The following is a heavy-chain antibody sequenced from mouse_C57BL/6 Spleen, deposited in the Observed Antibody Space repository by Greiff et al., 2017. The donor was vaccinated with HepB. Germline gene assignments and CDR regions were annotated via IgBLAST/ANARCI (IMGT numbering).Heavy chain of an antibody. CDR1: GYTFTSYW. V-gene: IGHV1-53*01. CDR2: INPSNGGT. J-gene: IGHJ4*01. Sequence: VQLQQSGTELVKPGASVKLSCKASGYTFTSYWMHWVKQRPGQGLEWIGNINPSNGGTNYNEKFKSKATLTVDTSSSTAYMQLSSLTSEDSAVYYWASGHSTYIITTVVATDYYAMDYWGQGTSVTVSS. CDR3: ASGHSTYIITTVVATDYYAMDY. D-gene: IGHD1-1*01.